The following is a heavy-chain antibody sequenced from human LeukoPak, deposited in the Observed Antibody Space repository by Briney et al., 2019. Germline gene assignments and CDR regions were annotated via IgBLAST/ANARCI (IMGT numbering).Heavy chain of an antibody. CDR2: IYYSGIT. J-gene: IGHJ5*02. CDR1: GASISSSGYY. Sequence: SETLSLTCTVSGASISSSGYYWGWIRRPPGKGLEWIASIYYSGITNYNPSLKSRVTISVHTSKNQFSLKLSSVTAADTAVYYCARDQAGSPNNWFDPWGQGTLVTVSS. D-gene: IGHD3-10*01. V-gene: IGHV4-39*07. CDR3: ARDQAGSPNNWFDP.